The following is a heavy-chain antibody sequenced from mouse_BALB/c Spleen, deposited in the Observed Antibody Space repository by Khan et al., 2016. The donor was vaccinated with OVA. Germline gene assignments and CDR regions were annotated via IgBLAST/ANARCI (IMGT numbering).Heavy chain of an antibody. Sequence: IQLAQSGPELMKPGASVKISCKASGYSFSTYYIHWVTRSHGKTLEWIGYIDPFSGGATYNQKFKGNATLTVDNSSSTAYMHLTSLTSEDSAVYYCARHGSTSWFAYWGQGTLVTVSA. CDR1: GYSFSTYY. J-gene: IGHJ3*01. CDR2: IDPFSGGA. V-gene: IGHV1S135*01. CDR3: ARHGSTSWFAY. D-gene: IGHD1-1*01.